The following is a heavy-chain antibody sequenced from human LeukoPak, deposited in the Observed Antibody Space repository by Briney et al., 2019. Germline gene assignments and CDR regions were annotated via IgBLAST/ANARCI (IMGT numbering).Heavy chain of an antibody. V-gene: IGHV1-24*01. J-gene: IGHJ4*02. D-gene: IGHD5-18*01. CDR1: GYTFTGYY. Sequence: GASVKVSCKASGYTFTGYYMHWVRQAPGKGLEWMGGFDPEDGETIYAQKFQGRVTMTEDTSTDTAYMELSSLRSEDTAVYYCATGSRGYSYGSYYFDYWGQGTLVTVSS. CDR2: FDPEDGET. CDR3: ATGSRGYSYGSYYFDY.